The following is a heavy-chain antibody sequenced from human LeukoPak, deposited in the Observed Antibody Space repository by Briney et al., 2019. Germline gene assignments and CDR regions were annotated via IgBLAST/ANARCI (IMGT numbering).Heavy chain of an antibody. CDR3: ASIYCSSTSCFDAFDI. D-gene: IGHD2-2*01. CDR2: IYSGGST. V-gene: IGHV3-53*01. Sequence: GGSLRLSCAASGFTVSSNYMSWVRQAPGKGLEWVSVIYSGGSTYYADSVKGRFTISRDNSKNTLYLQMNSLRAEDTAVYYCASIYCSSTSCFDAFDIWGQGTMVTVSS. J-gene: IGHJ3*02. CDR1: GFTVSSNY.